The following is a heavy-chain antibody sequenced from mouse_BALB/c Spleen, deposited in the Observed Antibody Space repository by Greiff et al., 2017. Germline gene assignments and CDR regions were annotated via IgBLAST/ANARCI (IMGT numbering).Heavy chain of an antibody. CDR1: GYTFTDYA. CDR3: ARSGGYGQDYLDY. V-gene: IGHV1S137*01. CDR2: ISTYYGDA. D-gene: IGHD1-1*02. J-gene: IGHJ2*01. Sequence: QVHVKQSGAELVRPGVSVKISCKGSGYTFTDYAMHWVKQSHAKRLEWIGVISTYYGDASYNQKFKGKATMTVDKSSSTAYMELARLTSEDSAIYYCARSGGYGQDYLDYWGQGTTLTVSS.